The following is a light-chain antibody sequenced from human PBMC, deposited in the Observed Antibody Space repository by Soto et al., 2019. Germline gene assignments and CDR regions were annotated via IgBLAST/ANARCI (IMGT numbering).Light chain of an antibody. CDR1: QSITTY. CDR3: QQSYSTPKIT. Sequence: DIEMTQSPSSLSASVGDRVTITCRASQSITTYLNWYQQKPGGAPKVLIYASSVLQSGVPSRFIGSGSGTDFTLTISDLQPEDFATYFCQQSYSTPKITFGPGTRVDV. V-gene: IGKV1-39*01. J-gene: IGKJ3*01. CDR2: ASS.